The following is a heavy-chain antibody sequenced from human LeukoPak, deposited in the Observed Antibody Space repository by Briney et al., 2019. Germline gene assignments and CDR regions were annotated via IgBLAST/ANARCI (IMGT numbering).Heavy chain of an antibody. J-gene: IGHJ4*02. CDR3: ARIVGGSQDY. D-gene: IGHD3-16*02. V-gene: IGHV6-1*01. CDR1: GDSFSSSSAA. CDR2: TYYRSKWHN. Sequence: SQTLSLTCAISGDSFSSSSAAWNWIRQSPSRGLEWLGRTYYRSKWHNDYAVSVKSRITINRDTSTNQFSLLLNSVAPEDTGVYYCARIVGGSQDYWGQGTLVTVSS.